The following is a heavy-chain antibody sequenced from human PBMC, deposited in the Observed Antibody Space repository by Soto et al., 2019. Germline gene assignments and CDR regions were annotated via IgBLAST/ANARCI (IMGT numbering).Heavy chain of an antibody. CDR1: GFTFSDYA. Sequence: VQLVESGGGVVQPGRSLRLSCAASGFTFSDYAMHWVRQAPGKGLEWVAVVSRDGRNTHYADSVKGRFTISRDSSKNTFSLELSLLRAEDTAVYYCAKGGRQGLGTSDFNYWGQGALVTVSS. V-gene: IGHV3-30*18. CDR2: VSRDGRNT. J-gene: IGHJ4*02. CDR3: AKGGRQGLGTSDFNY. D-gene: IGHD6-19*01.